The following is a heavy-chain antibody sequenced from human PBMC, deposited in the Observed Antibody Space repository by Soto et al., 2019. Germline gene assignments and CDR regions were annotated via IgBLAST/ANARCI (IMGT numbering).Heavy chain of an antibody. CDR1: GFTFSSYG. CDR3: ARDLIDYYDSSGYYSFPGMDV. D-gene: IGHD3-22*01. V-gene: IGHV3-33*01. J-gene: IGHJ6*02. Sequence: GGSLRLSCAASGFTFSSYGMHWVRQAPGKGLEWLAVIWYDGSNKYYADSVKGRFTISRDNSKNTLYLQMNSLRAEDTAVYYCARDLIDYYDSSGYYSFPGMDVWGQGTTVTVSS. CDR2: IWYDGSNK.